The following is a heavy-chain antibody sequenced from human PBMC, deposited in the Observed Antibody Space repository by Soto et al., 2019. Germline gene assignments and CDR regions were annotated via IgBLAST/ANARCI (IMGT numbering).Heavy chain of an antibody. CDR2: IKQDGSEK. CDR3: ARDRLRGAARHQGFDY. V-gene: IGHV3-7*01. Sequence: GGSLRLSCAASGFTFSSYWMSWVRQAPGKGLEWVANIKQDGSEKYFVDSVKGRFTFSRENAKNSLYLKMNSLRAEDTAVFYCARDRLRGAARHQGFDYWGQGTLVTVSS. D-gene: IGHD3-16*01. CDR1: GFTFSSYW. J-gene: IGHJ4*02.